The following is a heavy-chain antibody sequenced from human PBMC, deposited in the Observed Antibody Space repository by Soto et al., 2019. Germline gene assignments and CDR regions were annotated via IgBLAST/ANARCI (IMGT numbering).Heavy chain of an antibody. D-gene: IGHD6-13*01. CDR1: GYSLTSYW. V-gene: IGHV5-10-1*01. CDR2: IDPSDSYT. J-gene: IGHJ6*02. CDR3: ASRGIAAAGTPGYYYGMDV. Sequence: GESLKISCKGSGYSLTSYWISWVRQMPGKGLEWMGRIDPSDSYTNYSPSFQGHVTISADKSISTAYLQWSSLKASDTAMYYCASRGIAAAGTPGYYYGMDVWGQGTTVTVSS.